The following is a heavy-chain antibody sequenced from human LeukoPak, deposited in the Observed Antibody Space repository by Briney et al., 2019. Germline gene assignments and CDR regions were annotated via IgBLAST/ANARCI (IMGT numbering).Heavy chain of an antibody. J-gene: IGHJ5*02. D-gene: IGHD3-22*01. V-gene: IGHV3-11*05. CDR3: ARDCPHYDSNSYNWFDP. CDR2: ISSSSSYT. CDR1: GFTFSDYY. Sequence: KPGGSLRLSCAASGFTFSDYYMSWIRQAPGKGLEWVSYISSSSSYTNYADSVKGRFTISRDNAKNSLYLQMNSLRAEDTAVYYCARDCPHYDSNSYNWFDPWGQGTLVTVSS.